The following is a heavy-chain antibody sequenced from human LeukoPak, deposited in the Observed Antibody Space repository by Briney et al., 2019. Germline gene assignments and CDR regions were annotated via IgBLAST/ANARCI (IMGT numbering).Heavy chain of an antibody. CDR3: ARNVYYYDSSGYYEGFDY. CDR2: INPNSGGT. D-gene: IGHD3-22*01. Sequence: ASVKVSCKASGYTFTGYYMHWARQAPGQGLEWMGWINPNSGGTNYAQKFQGRVTMTRDTSISTAYMELSRLRSDDTAVYYCARNVYYYDSSGYYEGFDYWGQGTLVTVSS. V-gene: IGHV1-2*02. CDR1: GYTFTGYY. J-gene: IGHJ4*02.